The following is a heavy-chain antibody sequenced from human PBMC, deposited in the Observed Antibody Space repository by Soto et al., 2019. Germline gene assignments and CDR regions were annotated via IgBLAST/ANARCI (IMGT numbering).Heavy chain of an antibody. V-gene: IGHV3-33*01. J-gene: IGHJ4*02. CDR2: IRHDGSNI. D-gene: IGHD1-26*01. CDR1: GNIFTGYG. Sequence: VQLVESGGGVVQPGGSLRLSCAASGNIFTGYGMHWVRQPPGKGLEWVAIIRHDGSNIFYADSVRGRFTISRDNSKNTLYLQMNSLRVEDTAVYYCARYGVGGTTFFGYYDYWGQGTLVTVSS. CDR3: ARYGVGGTTFFGYYDY.